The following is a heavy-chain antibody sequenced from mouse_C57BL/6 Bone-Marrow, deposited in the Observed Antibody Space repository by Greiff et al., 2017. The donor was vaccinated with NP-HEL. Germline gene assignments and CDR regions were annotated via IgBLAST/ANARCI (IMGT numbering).Heavy chain of an antibody. Sequence: QVHVKQSGPELVKPGASVKISCKASGYTFTDYYINWVKQRPGQGLEWIGWIFPGSGSTYYTEKFKGKATLTVDKSSSTAYMLLSSLTSEDSAVYFCAREDYYGSPWFAYWGQGTLVTVSA. V-gene: IGHV1-75*01. CDR2: IFPGSGST. J-gene: IGHJ3*01. CDR3: AREDYYGSPWFAY. D-gene: IGHD1-1*01. CDR1: GYTFTDYY.